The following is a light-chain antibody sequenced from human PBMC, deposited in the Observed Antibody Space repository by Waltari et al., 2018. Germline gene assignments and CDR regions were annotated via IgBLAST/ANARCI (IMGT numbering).Light chain of an antibody. CDR2: GVS. J-gene: IGKJ2*01. Sequence: DIAMTQSPATLSLSPGERATLSCRARQSVNRNLAWYQQKPGQPPRLLIYGVSSRATGIPDRFTGSGSGMEFTLTISSLEPEDVGIYHCQQSIQWPYTFGQGTKVEIK. CDR1: QSVNRN. CDR3: QQSIQWPYT. V-gene: IGKV3D-15*01.